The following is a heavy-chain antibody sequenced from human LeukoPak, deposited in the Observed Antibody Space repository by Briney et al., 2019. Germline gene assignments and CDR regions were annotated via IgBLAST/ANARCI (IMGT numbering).Heavy chain of an antibody. Sequence: AGGSLRLSCAVSGITLSNYGMSWVRQAPGKGLEWVAGISGSGGTTNYADSVKGRFTISRDNPKNALYLQMNSLRAEDTAVYFCATRGVVIRVILVGFHREAYYFDSWGQGPLVTVSS. CDR1: GITLSNYG. CDR2: ISGSGGTT. CDR3: ATRGVVIRVILVGFHREAYYFDS. V-gene: IGHV3-23*01. D-gene: IGHD3-22*01. J-gene: IGHJ4*02.